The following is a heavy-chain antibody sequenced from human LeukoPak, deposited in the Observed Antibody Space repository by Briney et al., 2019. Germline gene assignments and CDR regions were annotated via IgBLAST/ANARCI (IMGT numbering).Heavy chain of an antibody. D-gene: IGHD2-15*01. CDR2: IYYSGST. V-gene: IGHV4-39*01. Sequence: PSETLSLTCTVSGGSISSSSYYWGWIRQPPGKGLEWIGSIYYSGSTYYNPSLKSRVTISVDTSKNQFSLKLSSVTAADTAVYYCARHGGSCYFGHCIHDYWGQGTLVTVSS. CDR3: ARHGGSCYFGHCIHDY. J-gene: IGHJ4*02. CDR1: GGSISSSSYY.